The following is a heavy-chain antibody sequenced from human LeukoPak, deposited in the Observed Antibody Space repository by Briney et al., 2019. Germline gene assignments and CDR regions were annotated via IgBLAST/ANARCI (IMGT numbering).Heavy chain of an antibody. V-gene: IGHV4-34*01. CDR1: GGSFSGYY. Sequence: SETLSLTCAVYGGSFSGYYWSWIRQPPGKGLEWIGEINHSGSTNYNPSLKSRVTISVDTSKNQFSLKLSSVTAADTAVYYCARRGVTIFGVEGFSYWGQGTLVTVSS. D-gene: IGHD3-3*01. CDR3: ARRGVTIFGVEGFSY. CDR2: INHSGST. J-gene: IGHJ4*02.